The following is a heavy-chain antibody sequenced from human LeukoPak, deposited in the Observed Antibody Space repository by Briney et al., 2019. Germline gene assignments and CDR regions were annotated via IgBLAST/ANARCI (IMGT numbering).Heavy chain of an antibody. CDR1: GGSISSSSYY. D-gene: IGHD5-18*01. Sequence: SETLSLTCTVSGGSISSSSYYWGWIRQPPGKGLEWIGSIYYSGSTYYNPSLKSRVTISVDTSKNQFSLKLSSVTAADTAVYYCAREGGAYSYGYSLFDYYYMDVWGKGTTVTVSS. V-gene: IGHV4-39*07. J-gene: IGHJ6*03. CDR2: IYYSGST. CDR3: AREGGAYSYGYSLFDYYYMDV.